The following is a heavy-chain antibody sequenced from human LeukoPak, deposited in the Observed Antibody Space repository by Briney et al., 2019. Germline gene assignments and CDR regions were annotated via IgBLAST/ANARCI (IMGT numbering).Heavy chain of an antibody. D-gene: IGHD6-13*01. J-gene: IGHJ4*02. Sequence: ASVKVSCKASGYTFTSYGISWVRQAPGQGLEWMGWISAYNGNTNYAQKFQGRVTMTRDMSTSTVYVELSSLRSEDTAVYYCARDRIAAAGTILRFWGQGTLVTVSS. CDR2: ISAYNGNT. V-gene: IGHV1-18*01. CDR1: GYTFTSYG. CDR3: ARDRIAAAGTILRF.